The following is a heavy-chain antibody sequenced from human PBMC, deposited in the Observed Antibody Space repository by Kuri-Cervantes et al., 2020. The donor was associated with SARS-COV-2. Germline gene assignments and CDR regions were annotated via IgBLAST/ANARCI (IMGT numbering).Heavy chain of an antibody. CDR2: IRSKAYGGTT. V-gene: IGHV3-49*04. Sequence: GGSLRLPCTASGFTFGDYAMSWVRQAPGKGLEWVGFIRSKAYGGTTEYAASVKGRFTISRDDSKSIAYLQVNSLKTEDTAVYYCTRDSCSSTSCYFIDYWGQGTLVTVSS. D-gene: IGHD2-2*01. CDR3: TRDSCSSTSCYFIDY. J-gene: IGHJ4*02. CDR1: GFTFGDYA.